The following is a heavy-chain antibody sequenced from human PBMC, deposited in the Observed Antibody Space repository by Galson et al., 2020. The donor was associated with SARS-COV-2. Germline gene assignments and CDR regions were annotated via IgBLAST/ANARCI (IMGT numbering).Heavy chain of an antibody. Sequence: GGSLRLSCTASGFTFSDYAMHWVRQAPGKGLEWVAFIRNDGSDKYYADSVKGRFTISRDSSKSTLYLQMNSLRPDDTAVYYCAKELSTGGQGTLVTVSS. CDR3: AKELST. J-gene: IGHJ4*02. CDR1: GFTFSDYA. CDR2: IRNDGSDK. V-gene: IGHV3-30*02.